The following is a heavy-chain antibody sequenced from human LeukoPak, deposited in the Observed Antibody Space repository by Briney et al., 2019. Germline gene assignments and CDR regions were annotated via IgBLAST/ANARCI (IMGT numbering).Heavy chain of an antibody. CDR3: ATIAAAGTQYYYYGMDV. J-gene: IGHJ6*02. CDR2: IIPIFGTA. Sequence: SVKVSCKASGGTFSSYAISWVRQAPGQGLEWMGGIIPIFGTANYAQKFQGRVTIAADESTSTAYMELSSLRSEDTAVYYCATIAAAGTQYYYYGMDVWGQGTTVTVSS. V-gene: IGHV1-69*13. D-gene: IGHD6-13*01. CDR1: GGTFSSYA.